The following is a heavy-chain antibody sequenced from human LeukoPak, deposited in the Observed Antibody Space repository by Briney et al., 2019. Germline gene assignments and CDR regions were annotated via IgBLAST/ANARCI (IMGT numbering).Heavy chain of an antibody. V-gene: IGHV3-23*01. CDR2: ISGSGGST. J-gene: IGHJ4*02. CDR3: ATDTRPSS. CDR1: GFPFSSYA. Sequence: GGSLLLSCAASGFPFSSYAMSWVRQAPGKGLEWISGISGSGGSTYYADSVKGRFTISRDNSKNTLYLQMNSLRAEDTAVYYCATDTRPSSWGQGTLVTVSS. D-gene: IGHD6-13*01.